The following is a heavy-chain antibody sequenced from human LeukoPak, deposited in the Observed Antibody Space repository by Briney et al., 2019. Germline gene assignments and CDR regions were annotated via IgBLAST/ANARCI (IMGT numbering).Heavy chain of an antibody. D-gene: IGHD3-16*01. CDR3: ARGGIWGDYYYYMDV. Sequence: PGGSLRLSCAASGFTFSSYTMNWVRQAPGKGLEWVSYISSSGSTIYYADSVKGRFTISRDNAKNSLYLQMNSLRAEDTAVYYCARGGIWGDYYYYMDVWGKGTTVTISS. V-gene: IGHV3-48*04. CDR1: GFTFSSYT. CDR2: ISSSGSTI. J-gene: IGHJ6*03.